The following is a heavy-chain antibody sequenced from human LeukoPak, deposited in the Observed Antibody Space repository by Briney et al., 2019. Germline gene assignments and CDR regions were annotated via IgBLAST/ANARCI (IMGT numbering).Heavy chain of an antibody. CDR2: ISAYNGNT. CDR1: GYTFTSYG. Sequence: ASVMVSCKASGYTFTSYGISWVRQAPGQGLEWMGWISAYNGNTNYAQKLQGRVTMTTDTSTSTAYMALRSLRSEDAAVYYCAREGQGGSYGYWGQGTLVTVSS. J-gene: IGHJ4*02. D-gene: IGHD3-16*01. CDR3: AREGQGGSYGY. V-gene: IGHV1-18*01.